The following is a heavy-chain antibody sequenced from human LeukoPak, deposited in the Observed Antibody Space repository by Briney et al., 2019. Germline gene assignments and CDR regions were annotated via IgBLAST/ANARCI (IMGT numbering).Heavy chain of an antibody. CDR2: IYHSGST. V-gene: IGHV4-4*02. Sequence: SETLSLTCAVSGGSISSSNWWSWVHQPPGKGLEWIGEIYHSGSTNYNPSLKSRVTISVDKSKNQFSLKLSSVTAADTAVYYCAGTAGACPPFYYLGQGNLVPVFS. J-gene: IGHJ4*01. CDR3: AGTAGACPPFYY. CDR1: GGSISSSNW. D-gene: IGHD6-13*01.